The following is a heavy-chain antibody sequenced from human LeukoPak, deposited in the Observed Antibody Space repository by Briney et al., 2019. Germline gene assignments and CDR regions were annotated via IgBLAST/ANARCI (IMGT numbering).Heavy chain of an antibody. J-gene: IGHJ4*02. Sequence: PSLTLSLTCTVSGGSISSGDYYWSWIRQPPGKGLEWIGYIYYSGSTYYSPSLKSRVTISVDTSKNQFSLKLSSVTAADTAVYYCARAAAYYYDSSGYYYGDRPGYYFDYWGQGTLVTVSS. V-gene: IGHV4-30-4*01. CDR2: IYYSGST. D-gene: IGHD3-22*01. CDR1: GGSISSGDYY. CDR3: ARAAAYYYDSSGYYYGDRPGYYFDY.